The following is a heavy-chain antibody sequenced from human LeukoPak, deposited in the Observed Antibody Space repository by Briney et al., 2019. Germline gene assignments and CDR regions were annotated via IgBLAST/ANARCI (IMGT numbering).Heavy chain of an antibody. D-gene: IGHD5-12*01. CDR2: ISGSGGST. CDR1: GFTFSSYA. CDR3: AKDDVGYNSYTL. V-gene: IGHV3-23*01. Sequence: GGSLRLSCAASGFTFSSYAMSWVRQAPGKGLEWVSAISGSGGSTYYADSVKGRFTISRDNSKNTLYLQMNSLRAEDTAVYYSAKDDVGYNSYTLWGRGTLVTVSS. J-gene: IGHJ2*01.